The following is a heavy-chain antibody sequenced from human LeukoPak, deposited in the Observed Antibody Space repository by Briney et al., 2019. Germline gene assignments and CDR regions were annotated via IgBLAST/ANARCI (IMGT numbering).Heavy chain of an antibody. CDR1: GYTFTSYG. D-gene: IGHD1-26*01. V-gene: IGHV1-18*01. Sequence: GASVKVSCKASGYTFTSYGISWVRQAPGQGLEWMGWISAYNGSTNYAQKLQGRVTMTTDTSTSTAYMELRSLRSDDTAVYYCARERRGTWELRVFDYWGQGTLVTVSS. CDR2: ISAYNGST. J-gene: IGHJ4*02. CDR3: ARERRGTWELRVFDY.